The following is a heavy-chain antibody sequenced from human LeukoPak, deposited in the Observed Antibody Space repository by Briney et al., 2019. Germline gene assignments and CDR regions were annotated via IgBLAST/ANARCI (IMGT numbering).Heavy chain of an antibody. J-gene: IGHJ6*04. D-gene: IGHD2-2*03. Sequence: PGGSLRLSCAASGFTFSSYEMTWVRQAPGKGLEWVSYISGSSSTIYYADSVKGRFTISRDNAKNSLYLQMNSLRAEDTAVYYCARGDYGYCSSTSCYGYYYYGMDVWGKGTTVTVSS. CDR1: GFTFSSYE. CDR2: ISGSSSTI. V-gene: IGHV3-48*03. CDR3: ARGDYGYCSSTSCYGYYYYGMDV.